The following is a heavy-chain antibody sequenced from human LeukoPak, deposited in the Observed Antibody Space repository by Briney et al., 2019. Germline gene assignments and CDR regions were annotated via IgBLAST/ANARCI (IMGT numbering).Heavy chain of an antibody. CDR2: IYNRGTN. V-gene: IGHV4-38-2*02. D-gene: IGHD5-18*01. J-gene: IGHJ6*03. Sequence: PSETLSLTCTVSGYSISSSDYWGWIRQPPGKGLEWIGSIYNRGTNHYNPSLKSRVTISVDTSKKQFSLKLSSVTAADTAMYYCARAPVGYSYGLRHIYHMDVWGKGITVTVSS. CDR1: GYSISSSDY. CDR3: ARAPVGYSYGLRHIYHMDV.